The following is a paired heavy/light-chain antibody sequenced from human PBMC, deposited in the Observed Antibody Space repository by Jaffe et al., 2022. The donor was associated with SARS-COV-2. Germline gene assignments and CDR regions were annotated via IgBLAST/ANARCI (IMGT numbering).Light chain of an antibody. CDR1: QTISLY. V-gene: IGKV1-39*01. CDR3: QQTFYSPLS. J-gene: IGKJ4*01. CDR2: FAS. Sequence: DIQMTQSPSSLSASVGDRVTITCRASQTISLYLNWYQQKSGKAPKLLIHFASGLQSDVPSRFSGSGSGTHFTLTISSLQPEDFATYYCQQTFYSPLSFGGGTKVEIK.
Heavy chain of an antibody. Sequence: EVQLLESGGGLVQPGGSLRLSCAASGFTFSSNAMSWVRQAPGKGLEWVSAISTSTFATYYADSVKGRFSISRDISKNMLYLQMNSLRVEDTAVYYCVKDALDSSSWIYNWFDSWGQGAPVTVSS. CDR2: ISTSTFAT. CDR3: VKDALDSSSWIYNWFDS. CDR1: GFTFSSNA. J-gene: IGHJ5*01. V-gene: IGHV3-23*01. D-gene: IGHD3-22*01.